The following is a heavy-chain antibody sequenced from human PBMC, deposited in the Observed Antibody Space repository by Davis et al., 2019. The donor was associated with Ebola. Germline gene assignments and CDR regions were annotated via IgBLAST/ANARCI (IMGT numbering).Heavy chain of an antibody. CDR1: GYTFTSYD. Sequence: ASVKVSCKASGYTFTSYDINWVRQATGQGLEWMGWMNPNSGNTGYAQKFQGRVTITRNTSISTAYMELSSLRSEDTAVYYCARGTGVSSSWYHYYYYYMDVWGKGTTVTVSS. CDR2: MNPNSGNT. V-gene: IGHV1-8*03. D-gene: IGHD6-13*01. J-gene: IGHJ6*03. CDR3: ARGTGVSSSWYHYYYYYMDV.